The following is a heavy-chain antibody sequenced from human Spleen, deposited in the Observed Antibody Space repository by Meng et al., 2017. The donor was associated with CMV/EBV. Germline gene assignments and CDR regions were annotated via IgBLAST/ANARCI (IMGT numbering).Heavy chain of an antibody. V-gene: IGHV3-11*04. D-gene: IGHD2-21*01. CDR1: DYY. Sequence: DYYMSWIRQAPGKGLEWVSYISTSGSTIYYADSVKGRFTISRDNAKNSLYLQMNSLRAEDTAVYYCARDRGALAYCGGDCPNWFDPWGQGTPVTVSS. CDR2: ISTSGSTI. J-gene: IGHJ5*02. CDR3: ARDRGALAYCGGDCPNWFDP.